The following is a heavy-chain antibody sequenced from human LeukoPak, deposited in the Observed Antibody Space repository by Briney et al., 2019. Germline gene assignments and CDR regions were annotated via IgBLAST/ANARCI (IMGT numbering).Heavy chain of an antibody. CDR3: ARDPSLESNYGVYADF. V-gene: IGHV3-7*01. J-gene: IGHJ4*02. D-gene: IGHD4-17*01. CDR1: GFTLNIYW. CDR2: INPDGSVK. Sequence: GGSLRLSCAASGFTLNIYWMTWVRQAPGKGLEWVANINPDGSVKNYVDSVKGRFTISRDNAENSVYLQMNSLRVEDTAVYYCARDPSLESNYGVYADFWGRGTLVTVSS.